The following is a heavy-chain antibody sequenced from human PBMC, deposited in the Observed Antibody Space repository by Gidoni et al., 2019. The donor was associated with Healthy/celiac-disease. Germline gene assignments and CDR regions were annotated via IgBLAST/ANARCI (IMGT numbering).Heavy chain of an antibody. Sequence: EVQLVESGGGLVQPGGSLRLSCAASRFTFSRYWVHWVRQAPGKGLVRVSRINSDGSSTSYADYVKGRFTISRDNAKNTLYLKMNSLRAEDTAVYYCARDSITFGGVIESNWGQGTLVTVSS. CDR2: INSDGSST. J-gene: IGHJ4*02. CDR3: ARDSITFGGVIESN. D-gene: IGHD3-16*01. CDR1: RFTFSRYW. V-gene: IGHV3-74*01.